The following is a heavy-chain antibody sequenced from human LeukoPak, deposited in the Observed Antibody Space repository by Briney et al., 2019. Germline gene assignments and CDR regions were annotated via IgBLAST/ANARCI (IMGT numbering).Heavy chain of an antibody. Sequence: GESLKISSKGSGYSFISYWICWVRQMPGKGLEWMGIIYPGDSDTRYSPSFQGQVTISADKSISTAYLQWSSLKASDTAMYYFASRGLRWAHAFDIWGQGTMVTVSS. CDR2: IYPGDSDT. CDR1: GYSFISYW. V-gene: IGHV5-51*01. D-gene: IGHD4-23*01. CDR3: ASRGLRWAHAFDI. J-gene: IGHJ3*02.